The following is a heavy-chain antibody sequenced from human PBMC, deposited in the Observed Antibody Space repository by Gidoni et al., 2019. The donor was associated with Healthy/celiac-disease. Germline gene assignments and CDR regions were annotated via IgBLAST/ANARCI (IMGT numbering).Heavy chain of an antibody. V-gene: IGHV2-5*02. D-gene: IGHD4-4*01. J-gene: IGHJ4*02. CDR3: AHTGDYSNTFDY. CDR1: GFSLSTSGVG. Sequence: QITLKEYGPTLVKHTQNLTLTCTFSGFSLSTSGVGVGWIRQPPGKALEWLALIYWDDDKRYSPSLKSRLTITKDTSKNQVVLTMTNMDPVDTATYYCAHTGDYSNTFDYWGQGTLVTVSS. CDR2: IYWDDDK.